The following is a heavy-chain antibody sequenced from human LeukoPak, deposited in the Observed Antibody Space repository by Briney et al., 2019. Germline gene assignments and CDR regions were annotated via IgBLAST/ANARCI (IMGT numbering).Heavy chain of an antibody. CDR3: ARARIAAATNFDY. CDR1: GGSISSYY. CDR2: IYYSGST. J-gene: IGHJ4*02. Sequence: SETLSLTCTVSGGSISSYYWSWIRQPPWKGLEWIGYIYYSGSTNYNPSLKSRVTISVDTSKNQFSLKLSSVTAADTAVYYCARARIAAATNFDYWGQGTLVTVSS. D-gene: IGHD6-13*01. V-gene: IGHV4-59*01.